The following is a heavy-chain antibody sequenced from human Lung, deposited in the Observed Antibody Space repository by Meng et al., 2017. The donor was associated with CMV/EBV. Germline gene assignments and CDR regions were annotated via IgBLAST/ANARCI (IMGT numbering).Heavy chain of an antibody. CDR3: ARDLGYCSSTSCYYYYGMDV. V-gene: IGHV4-59*01. D-gene: IGHD2-2*01. CDR2: IYYSGST. CDR1: GGSISSYY. J-gene: IGHJ6*02. Sequence: SXTXSLXCTVSGGSISSYYWSWIRQPPGKGLEWIGYIYYSGSTNYSPSLKSRVAISVDTSKNQFSLKLSSVTAADTAVYYCARDLGYCSSTSCYYYYGMDVWGQGTTVTVSS.